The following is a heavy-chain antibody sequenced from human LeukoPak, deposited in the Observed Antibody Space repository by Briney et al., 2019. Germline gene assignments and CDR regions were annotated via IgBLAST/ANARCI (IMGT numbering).Heavy chain of an antibody. CDR3: ARERSGYDHQY. CDR2: ISYDGRGK. CDR1: GFTFSGYA. J-gene: IGHJ4*02. Sequence: PGGSLRLSCAASGFTFSGYAMHWVRQAPGKGLEWVTLISYDGRGKYYADSVEGRFTISRDNSENMLYLQMNSLRPEDTAVYYCARERSGYDHQYWGQGTLVTVSS. V-gene: IGHV3-30*04. D-gene: IGHD5-12*01.